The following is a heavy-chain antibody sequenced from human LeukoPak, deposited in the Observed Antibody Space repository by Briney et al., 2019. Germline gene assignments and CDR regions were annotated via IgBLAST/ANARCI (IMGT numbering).Heavy chain of an antibody. D-gene: IGHD1-26*01. CDR2: IDPSDSYT. V-gene: IGHV5-10-1*01. CDR1: GYRFTSYW. J-gene: IGHJ6*04. Sequence: GESLKISCKGSGYRFTSYWISWVRQMPGKGLEWMGRIDPSDSYTNYSPSFQGHVTISADKSISTAYLQWSSLKASDTAMYYCARHESGYYGMDVWGKGTTATVSS. CDR3: ARHESGYYGMDV.